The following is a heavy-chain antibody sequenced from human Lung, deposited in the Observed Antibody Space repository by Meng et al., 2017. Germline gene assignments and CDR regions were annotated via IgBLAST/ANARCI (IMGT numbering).Heavy chain of an antibody. CDR2: ISTYNGNT. D-gene: IGHD4-17*01. CDR1: GYTFIRYG. CDR3: AVMGLYGDYDNWYFDL. J-gene: IGHJ2*01. V-gene: IGHV1-18*01. Sequence: QVQLVQAGAEVKKPWASVKGSCKASGYTFIRYGISWVRQAPGQGLEWMGWISTYNGNTNYAQKFQGRVTMTTDTSTSTAYMELRSLRSDDTAVYYCAVMGLYGDYDNWYFDLWGRGTLVTVSS.